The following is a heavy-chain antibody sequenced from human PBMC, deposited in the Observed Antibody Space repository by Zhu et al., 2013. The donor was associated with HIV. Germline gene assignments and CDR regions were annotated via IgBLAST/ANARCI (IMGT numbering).Heavy chain of an antibody. Sequence: EVQLVESGGGLVQPGGSLRLSCAASGFNFSNFWMHWVRQVPGKGLAWVSRINSDGRSTTYAHSVRGRFTVSRDNAEDTMFLQMDGLRAEDAGVYYCAKAGVRGVNLYYFYYMDVWGKGTTVTVSS. J-gene: IGHJ6*03. D-gene: IGHD3-10*01. CDR1: GFNFSNFW. CDR2: INSDGRST. CDR3: AKAGVRGVNLYYFYYMDV. V-gene: IGHV3-74*01.